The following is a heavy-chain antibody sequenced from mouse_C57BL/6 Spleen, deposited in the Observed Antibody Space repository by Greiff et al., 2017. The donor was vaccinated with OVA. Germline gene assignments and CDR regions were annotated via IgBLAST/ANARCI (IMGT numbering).Heavy chain of an antibody. D-gene: IGHD1-1*01. CDR3: ARFDGYYVDY. CDR1: GYTFTDYN. V-gene: IGHV1-22*01. J-gene: IGHJ2*01. CDR2: INPNNGGT. Sequence: EVKLMESGPELVKPGASVKMSCKASGYTFTDYNMHWVKQSHGKSLEWIGYINPNNGGTSYNQKFKGKATLTVNKSSSTAYMELRSLTSEDSAVYYCARFDGYYVDYWGQGTTLTVSS.